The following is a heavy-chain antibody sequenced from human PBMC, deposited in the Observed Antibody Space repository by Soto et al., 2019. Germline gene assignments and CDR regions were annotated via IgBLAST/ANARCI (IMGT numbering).Heavy chain of an antibody. D-gene: IGHD4-4*01. J-gene: IGHJ6*02. V-gene: IGHV1-69*13. CDR1: GGTFSSYA. Sequence: GASVKVSCKASGGTFSSYAISWVRRAPGQGLEWMGGIIPVFGTANYAQEFQGRVTITADESTSTAYMELSSLRSEDTAVYYCARPANDYSNYYYYGMDVWGQGTTVTVSS. CDR2: IIPVFGTA. CDR3: ARPANDYSNYYYYGMDV.